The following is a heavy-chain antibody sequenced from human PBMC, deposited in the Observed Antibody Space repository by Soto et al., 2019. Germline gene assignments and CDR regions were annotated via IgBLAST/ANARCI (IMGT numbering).Heavy chain of an antibody. Sequence: LRLSCAASAFTFSRYWMSWVRQIPGRGLEWVANIKEDGSERYYVDSVKGRFTISRDNAKNSLFLQMNSLRAEDTAVYFCARVAYSRGWIFDYWGQGTLVTVSS. J-gene: IGHJ4*02. CDR3: ARVAYSRGWIFDY. V-gene: IGHV3-7*01. CDR1: AFTFSRYW. CDR2: IKEDGSER. D-gene: IGHD6-19*01.